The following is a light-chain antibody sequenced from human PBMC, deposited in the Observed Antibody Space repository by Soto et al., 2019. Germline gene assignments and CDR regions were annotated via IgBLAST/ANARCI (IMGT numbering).Light chain of an antibody. J-gene: IGLJ1*01. V-gene: IGLV1-40*01. CDR1: SSNIGAGYD. Sequence: QSVLTQPPSVSGAPGQRVTISCTGSSSNIGAGYDVHWYQQLPGTAPKLLMYGNSNRPSGVPDRFSGSKSGTSASLAITGLQAEDEADYYCQSYDSSPSGYVFGTGTKLTVL. CDR3: QSYDSSPSGYV. CDR2: GNS.